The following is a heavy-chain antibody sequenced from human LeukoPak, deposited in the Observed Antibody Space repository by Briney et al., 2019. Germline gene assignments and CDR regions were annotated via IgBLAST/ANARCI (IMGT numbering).Heavy chain of an antibody. V-gene: IGHV4-39*07. CDR1: GGSISSYY. CDR2: IYYSGST. D-gene: IGHD6-19*01. J-gene: IGHJ3*02. Sequence: PSETLSLTCTVSGGSISSYYWGWIRQPPGKGLEWIGSIYYSGSTYYNPSLKSRVTISVDTSKNQFSLKLSSVTAADTAVYYCARAVAGDDAFDIWGQGTMVTVSS. CDR3: ARAVAGDDAFDI.